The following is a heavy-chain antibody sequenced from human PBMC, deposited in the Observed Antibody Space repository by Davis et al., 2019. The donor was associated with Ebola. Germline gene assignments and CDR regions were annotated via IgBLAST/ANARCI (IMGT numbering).Heavy chain of an antibody. CDR2: ISGSGGST. J-gene: IGHJ5*02. V-gene: IGHV3-23*01. Sequence: GESLKISCAASGFTFSSYAMSWVRQAPGKGLEWVSAISGSGGSTYYADSVKGRFTISRDNSKNTLYLQMNSLRAEDTAVYYCAKSVGATPLYNWFDPWGQGTLVTVSS. CDR3: AKSVGATPLYNWFDP. CDR1: GFTFSSYA. D-gene: IGHD1-26*01.